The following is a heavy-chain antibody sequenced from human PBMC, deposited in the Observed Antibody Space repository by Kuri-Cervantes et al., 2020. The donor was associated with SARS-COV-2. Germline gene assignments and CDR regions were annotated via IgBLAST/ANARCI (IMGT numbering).Heavy chain of an antibody. J-gene: IGHJ6*02. CDR1: GYTFTGYY. D-gene: IGHD2-2*02. CDR3: AREGEYQLLYSSGIYYYGMDV. CDR2: INPNSGGT. Sequence: ASVKVSCNASGYTFTGYYMHWVRQAPGQGLEWMGWINPNSGGTNYAQKFQGRVTMTRDTSISSAYMVLSRLRSDDTAVYYCAREGEYQLLYSSGIYYYGMDVWGQGTTVTVSS. V-gene: IGHV1-2*02.